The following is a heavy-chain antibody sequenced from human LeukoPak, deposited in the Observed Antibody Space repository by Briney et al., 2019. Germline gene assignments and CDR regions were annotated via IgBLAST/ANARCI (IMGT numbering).Heavy chain of an antibody. D-gene: IGHD3-22*01. V-gene: IGHV1-18*01. CDR3: ARASDYYDSSGSHFDF. Sequence: ASVKVSCKASGYIFTSYAFSWVRQAPGQGLEWVGWISAYNGNTNYAQTLQGRVTLTTDTSTSTAFMELRSLRSDDTAVYYCARASDYYDSSGSHFDFWGQGTLVTVSS. CDR1: GYIFTSYA. J-gene: IGHJ4*02. CDR2: ISAYNGNT.